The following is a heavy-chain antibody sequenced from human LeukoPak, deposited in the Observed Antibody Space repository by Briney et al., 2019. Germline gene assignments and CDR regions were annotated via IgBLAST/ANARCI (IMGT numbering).Heavy chain of an antibody. J-gene: IGHJ5*02. CDR1: GGSISSGGYY. CDR2: IYYSGST. V-gene: IGHV4-31*03. CDR3: ARSTYYDFWSGPPQSGGLWFDP. Sequence: SQTLSLTCTVSGGSISSGGYYWSWIRQHPGKGLEWIGYIYYSGSTYYNPSLKSRVTISVDTSKNQFSLKLSSVTAADTAVYYCARSTYYDFWSGPPQSGGLWFDPWGQGTLVTVSS. D-gene: IGHD3-3*01.